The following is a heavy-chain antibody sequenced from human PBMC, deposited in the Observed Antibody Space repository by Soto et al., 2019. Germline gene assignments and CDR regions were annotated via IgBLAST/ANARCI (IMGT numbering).Heavy chain of an antibody. V-gene: IGHV3-23*01. D-gene: IGHD4-17*01. CDR2: ISGSGGGT. CDR1: GFTFTSYA. CDR3: ATAGGDYPYSYFDL. J-gene: IGHJ2*01. Sequence: EVQLLESGGGLVQPGGSLRLSCAASGFTFTSYAMNWVRQAPGKGLEWVSGISGSGGGTYYADSVKGRFTISRDNSKNTLYLQMNSLRAEDTAVYYCATAGGDYPYSYFDLWGRGTLVTVSS.